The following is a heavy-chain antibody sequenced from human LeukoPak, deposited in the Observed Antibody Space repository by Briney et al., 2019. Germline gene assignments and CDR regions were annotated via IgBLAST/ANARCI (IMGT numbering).Heavy chain of an antibody. J-gene: IGHJ4*02. CDR2: INHSGST. D-gene: IGHD2-21*02. Sequence: SETLSLTCAVYGGSFSGYYWSWVRQPPGKGLEWIGEINHSGSTNYNPSLKSRVTISVDTSKNQFSLKLSSVTAADTAVYYCARVRSRGVVTARDPFDYWGQGTLVTVSS. CDR3: ARVRSRGVVTARDPFDY. CDR1: GGSFSGYY. V-gene: IGHV4-34*01.